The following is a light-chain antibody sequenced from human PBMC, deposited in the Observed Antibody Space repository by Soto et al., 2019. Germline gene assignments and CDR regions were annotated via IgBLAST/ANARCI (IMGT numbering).Light chain of an antibody. Sequence: DIQLTQSPSTLSASVGDRVTITCRASQSLSSWLAWYQHKPGKAPKLLIYKASSLESGVPSRVSGSGSGTEFTLTISSLQPDDFATYYCQQYNSYPLTFGGGTKVETK. CDR1: QSLSSW. J-gene: IGKJ4*01. CDR2: KAS. V-gene: IGKV1-5*03. CDR3: QQYNSYPLT.